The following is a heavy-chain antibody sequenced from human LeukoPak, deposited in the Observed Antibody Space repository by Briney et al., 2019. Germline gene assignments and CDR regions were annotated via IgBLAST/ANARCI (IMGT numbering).Heavy chain of an antibody. D-gene: IGHD5-24*01. CDR2: ISAYNGNT. J-gene: IGHJ4*02. CDR1: GYTFTRHG. V-gene: IGHV1-18*01. CDR3: ARGRDGYNDY. Sequence: GASVKVSCKASGYTFTRHGISWVRQAPGQGLGWMGWISAYNGNTNYVQKLQGRVTMTTDTSTSTAYMELRSLRSEDTAVYYCARGRDGYNDYWGQGTLVTVSS.